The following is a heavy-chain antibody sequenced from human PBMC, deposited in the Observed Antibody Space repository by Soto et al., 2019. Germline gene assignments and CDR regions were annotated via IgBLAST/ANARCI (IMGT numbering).Heavy chain of an antibody. J-gene: IGHJ6*02. CDR1: GGSITSSY. Sequence: PSETLSLTCTVSGGSITSSYWSWIRRPPGKGLEWIAYIYDTGISGYTPSTSYNPSLKGRVNMSVDTSKSQFSLQLTSVTAADTAVYYCARGENGFFYYGLDVWGQRIKVTVSS. CDR3: ARGENGFFYYGLDV. CDR2: IYDTGISGYTPST. V-gene: IGHV4-59*13. D-gene: IGHD3-10*01.